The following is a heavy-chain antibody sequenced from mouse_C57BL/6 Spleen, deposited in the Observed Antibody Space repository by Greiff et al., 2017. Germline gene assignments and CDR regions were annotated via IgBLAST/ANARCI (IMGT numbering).Heavy chain of an antibody. CDR1: GYTFTSFW. V-gene: IGHV1-61*01. D-gene: IGHD3-3*01. CDR2: IYPSDSET. Sequence: QVQLQQPGAELVRPGSSVKLSCKASGYTFTSFWMDWVKQRPGQGLEWIGNIYPSDSETHYNQKFKDKATLTVDKSSSTAYMQLSSLTSEDSAVYYCARQGPYPGFAYWGQGTLVTVSA. CDR3: ARQGPYPGFAY. J-gene: IGHJ3*01.